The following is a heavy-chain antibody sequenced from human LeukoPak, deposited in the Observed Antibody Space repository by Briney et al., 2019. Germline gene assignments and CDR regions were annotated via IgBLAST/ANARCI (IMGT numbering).Heavy chain of an antibody. D-gene: IGHD5-12*01. Sequence: PGGSLRLSCAASGFTFSRYAMSWVRQAPGKGLEWVSGISTSDGSTYYADSVKGRFTISRDNSKNTLYLQMNSLRAEDTAVYYCARDLGYSGYDSSDAFDIWGQGTMVTVSS. V-gene: IGHV3-23*01. CDR2: ISTSDGST. CDR1: GFTFSRYA. J-gene: IGHJ3*02. CDR3: ARDLGYSGYDSSDAFDI.